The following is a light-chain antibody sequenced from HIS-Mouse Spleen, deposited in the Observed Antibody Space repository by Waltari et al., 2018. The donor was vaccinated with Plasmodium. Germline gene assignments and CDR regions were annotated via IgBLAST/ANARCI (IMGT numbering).Light chain of an antibody. CDR2: DAS. J-gene: IGLJ3*02. CDR1: SSDVGGYNY. V-gene: IGLV2-14*03. Sequence: QSALTQPASVSGSPGQSITISCPGTSSDVGGYNYVSWYQQHPGKAPKLMIYDASNRPSGVSNRFSGSKSGNTASLTISGLQAEDEADYYCSSYTSSSTLVFGGGTKLTVL. CDR3: SSYTSSSTLV.